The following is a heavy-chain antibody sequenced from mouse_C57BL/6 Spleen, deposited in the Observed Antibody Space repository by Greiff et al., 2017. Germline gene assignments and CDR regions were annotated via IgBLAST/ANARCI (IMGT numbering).Heavy chain of an antibody. J-gene: IGHJ2*01. CDR1: GYAFSSYW. Sequence: VQLQQSGAELVKPGASVKISCKASGYAFSSYWLNWVKQRPGKGLEWIGQIYPGDGDTNYNGKFKGKATLTADKSSSTADMQLSSLTSEDSAVYFCARWGWLLSDYWGQGTTLTVSS. CDR2: IYPGDGDT. D-gene: IGHD2-3*01. V-gene: IGHV1-80*01. CDR3: ARWGWLLSDY.